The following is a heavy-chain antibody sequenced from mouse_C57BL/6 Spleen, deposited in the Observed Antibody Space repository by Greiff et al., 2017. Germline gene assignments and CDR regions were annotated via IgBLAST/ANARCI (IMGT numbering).Heavy chain of an antibody. CDR2: IYPGDGDT. CDR1: GYAFSSSW. J-gene: IGHJ3*01. D-gene: IGHD4-1*01. Sequence: VQLQQSGAELVKPGASVKLSCKASGYAFSSSWMHWVKQRPGKGLEWIGRIYPGDGDTNYNGKFKGKNTLTADKSSSTAYMQHSCLTTEDSAVYFGARWNCRSPFAYWGQGTLVTVSA. CDR3: ARWNCRSPFAY. V-gene: IGHV1-82*01.